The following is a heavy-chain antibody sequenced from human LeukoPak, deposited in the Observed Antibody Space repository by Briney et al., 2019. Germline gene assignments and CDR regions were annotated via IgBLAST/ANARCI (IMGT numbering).Heavy chain of an antibody. Sequence: SETLSLTCTVSGGSINSYYWGWIRQPAGKGLEWIGRIYTTGSTHYNPSLKSRVTISVDTSKNQFSLKLTSVTAADTAMYYCARAGYSISYYSLDYWGQEALVTVSP. CDR1: GGSINSYY. CDR2: IYTTGST. V-gene: IGHV4-4*07. J-gene: IGHJ4*02. D-gene: IGHD1-26*01. CDR3: ARAGYSISYYSLDY.